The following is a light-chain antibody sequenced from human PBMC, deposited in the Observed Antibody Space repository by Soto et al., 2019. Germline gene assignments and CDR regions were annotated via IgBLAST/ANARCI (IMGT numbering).Light chain of an antibody. CDR1: QSVSNNY. J-gene: IGKJ1*01. CDR3: QPYGTSGP. Sequence: GVTQSPGAVSLSTGERATLSCRASQSVSNNYLAWYQQKPGQAPRLLIYGASNRATGIPDRFSGSGSGTDFTLTISRLEPDDFAVYYCQPYGTSGPFGPGTKVHIK. CDR2: GAS. V-gene: IGKV3-20*01.